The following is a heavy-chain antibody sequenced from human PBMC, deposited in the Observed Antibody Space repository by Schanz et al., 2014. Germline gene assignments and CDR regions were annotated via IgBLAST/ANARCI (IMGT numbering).Heavy chain of an antibody. V-gene: IGHV3-30*19. Sequence: QVQLVESGGGVVQPGGSLRLSCAASGFTFSDYYMTWIRQAPGKGLDWVAVISFDGSIKYHADSVKGRFTISRDNAKNTLYLQMNSLRDEDTAVYYCARDHPHRGVTGYYNDVWGQGTSVTVSS. CDR3: ARDHPHRGVTGYYNDV. J-gene: IGHJ6*02. CDR1: GFTFSDYY. CDR2: ISFDGSIK. D-gene: IGHD3-9*01.